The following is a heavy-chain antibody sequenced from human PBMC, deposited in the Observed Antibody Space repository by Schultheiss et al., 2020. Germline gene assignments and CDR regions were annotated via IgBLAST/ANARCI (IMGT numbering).Heavy chain of an antibody. D-gene: IGHD3-10*01. Sequence: GGSLRLSCAASGFTFSSHAMAWVRQAPGKGLEWVSSISTSSTYIQYADSVKGRFTISRDNAKNSLYLQMNSLRAEDTAVYYCAKDRVLWFGEFPYGMDVWGQGTTVTVSS. J-gene: IGHJ6*02. CDR2: ISTSSTYI. CDR1: GFTFSSHA. V-gene: IGHV3-21*01. CDR3: AKDRVLWFGEFPYGMDV.